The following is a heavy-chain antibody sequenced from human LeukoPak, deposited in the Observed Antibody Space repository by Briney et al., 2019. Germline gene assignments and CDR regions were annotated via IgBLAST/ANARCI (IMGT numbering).Heavy chain of an antibody. CDR1: GDSISKDY. CDR3: ARDFSAAFDI. J-gene: IGHJ3*02. D-gene: IGHD2/OR15-2a*01. V-gene: IGHV4-59*01. CDR2: IYYSGIT. Sequence: PSETLSLTCTVSGDSISKDYWSWIRQPPGKGLEWLGYIYYSGITNYKPSLKSRVTISLDTSKNQFSLKLSSVTAADTAVYYCARDFSAAFDIWGQGTMVTVSS.